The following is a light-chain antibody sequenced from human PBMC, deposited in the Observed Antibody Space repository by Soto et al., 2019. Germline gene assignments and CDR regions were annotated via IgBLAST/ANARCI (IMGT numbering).Light chain of an antibody. CDR3: HQFGFSHT. Sequence: DIQMTQSPSTLSASVGDRVTITCRASQTISNWLAWYQQKPGKAPKLLIYKASTLESGVPSRFSGTGSGTEFTLTISRLQPDDSATYYCHQFGFSHTFGGGTKVEIK. J-gene: IGKJ4*01. V-gene: IGKV1-5*03. CDR2: KAS. CDR1: QTISNW.